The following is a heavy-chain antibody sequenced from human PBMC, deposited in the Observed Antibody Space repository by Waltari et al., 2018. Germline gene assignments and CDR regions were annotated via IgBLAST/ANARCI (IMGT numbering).Heavy chain of an antibody. CDR3: AQYYVGF. J-gene: IGHJ4*02. CDR2: IKNRANRYTT. Sequence: EVQLVESGGDLVQPGGSLRLSGAAAGFPFSDHFMDWFRQAPGKGLEWVGRIKNRANRYTTEYAASVEGRFSISRDDSKNLLYLQMNSLRTVDTAVYYCAQYYVGFWGPGSVVTVSS. D-gene: IGHD1-26*01. CDR1: GFPFSDHF. V-gene: IGHV3-72*01.